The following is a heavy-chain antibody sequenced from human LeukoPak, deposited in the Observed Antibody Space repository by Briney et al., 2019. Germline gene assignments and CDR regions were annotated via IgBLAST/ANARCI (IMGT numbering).Heavy chain of an antibody. D-gene: IGHD3-22*01. Sequence: ASVKVSCTASGYTFTSYGISWVRQAPGQGLEWMGWISAYNGNTNYAQKLQGRVTMTTDTSTSTAYMGLRSLRSDDTAVYYCARSPTYYDSSGYYDLWGQGTLVTVSS. J-gene: IGHJ4*02. CDR3: ARSPTYYDSSGYYDL. V-gene: IGHV1-18*01. CDR1: GYTFTSYG. CDR2: ISAYNGNT.